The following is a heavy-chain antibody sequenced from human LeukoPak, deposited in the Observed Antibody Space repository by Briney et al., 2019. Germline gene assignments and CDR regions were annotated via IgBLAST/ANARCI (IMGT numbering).Heavy chain of an antibody. CDR1: GVSISSGYYY. CDR2: IYYSGST. J-gene: IGHJ4*02. CDR3: AREGASSGWDFVDY. D-gene: IGHD6-19*01. Sequence: PSETLSLTCTVSGVSISSGYYYWSWIRQPPGKGLEWIGYIYYSGSTYYNPSLRSRVTISVDTSKNQFSLKLSSVTAADTAVYYCAREGASSGWDFVDYWGQGTLVTVSS. V-gene: IGHV4-30-4*01.